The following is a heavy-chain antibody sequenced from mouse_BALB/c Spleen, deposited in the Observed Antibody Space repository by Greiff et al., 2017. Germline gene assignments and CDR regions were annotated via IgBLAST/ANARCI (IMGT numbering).Heavy chain of an antibody. CDR2: ISSGGSYT. D-gene: IGHD2-14*01. CDR3: ARVYYRYDGYAMDY. Sequence: EVQLVESGGGLVKPGGSLKLSCAASGFTFSSYAMSWVRQSPEKRLEWVAEISSGGSYTYYPDTVTGRFTISRDNAKNTLYLEMSSLRSEDTAMYYCARVYYRYDGYAMDYWGQGTSVTVSS. J-gene: IGHJ4*01. V-gene: IGHV5-9-4*01. CDR1: GFTFSSYA.